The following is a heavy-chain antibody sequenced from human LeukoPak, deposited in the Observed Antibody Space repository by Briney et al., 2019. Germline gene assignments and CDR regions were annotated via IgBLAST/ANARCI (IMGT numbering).Heavy chain of an antibody. J-gene: IGHJ3*02. CDR2: IYTSGST. D-gene: IGHD3-22*01. CDR1: GGSISSYY. V-gene: IGHV4-4*07. Sequence: SETLSLTCTVSGGSISSYYWGWIRQPAGKGLEWIGRIYTSGSTNYNPSLKSRVTMSVDTSKNQFSLKLSSVTAADTAVYYCARAGLGSYDSSGSSAFDIWGQGTMVTVSS. CDR3: ARAGLGSYDSSGSSAFDI.